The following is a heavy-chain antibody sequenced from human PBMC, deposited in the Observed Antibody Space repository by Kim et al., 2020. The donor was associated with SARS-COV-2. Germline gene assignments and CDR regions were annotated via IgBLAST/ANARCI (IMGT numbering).Heavy chain of an antibody. CDR2: IIPIFGTA. CDR3: ARGSGYDPKDSNYGDYAPFDY. D-gene: IGHD4-17*01. J-gene: IGHJ4*02. CDR1: GGTFSSYA. V-gene: IGHV1-69*13. Sequence: SVKVSCKASGGTFSSYAISWVRQAPGQGLEWMGGIIPIFGTANYAQKFQGRVTITADESTSTAYMELSSLRSEDTAVYYCARGSGYDPKDSNYGDYAPFDYWGQGTLVTVSS.